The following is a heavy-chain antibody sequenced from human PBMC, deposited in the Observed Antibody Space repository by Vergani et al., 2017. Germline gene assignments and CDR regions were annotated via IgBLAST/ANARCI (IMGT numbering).Heavy chain of an antibody. V-gene: IGHV4-39*07. J-gene: IGHJ5*02. CDR1: GGSISSSSYY. Sequence: QLQLQESGPGLVKPSETLSLTCTVSGGSISSSSYYWGWIRQPPGKGLEWIGSIYYSGSTYYNPSLKSRVTISVDTSKNQFSLKLSSVTAADTAVYYCARVRGPTSITMIVVVEAGWFDPWGQGTLVTVSS. CDR3: ARVRGPTSITMIVVVEAGWFDP. CDR2: IYYSGST. D-gene: IGHD3-22*01.